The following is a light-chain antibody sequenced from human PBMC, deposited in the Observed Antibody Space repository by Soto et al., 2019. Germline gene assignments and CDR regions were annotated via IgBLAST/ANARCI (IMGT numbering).Light chain of an antibody. J-gene: IGLJ2*01. V-gene: IGLV2-11*01. CDR3: SSYAGSYTLI. CDR2: DVS. Sequence: QSALTQPRSVSGSPGQSVTISCTGTSSDVGGYNYVSWYQQHPGKAPKLIIYDVSTRPSGVPDRFSGSKSGNTASLTISWLRADDESDYYCSSYAGSYTLIFGGGTKLTVL. CDR1: SSDVGGYNY.